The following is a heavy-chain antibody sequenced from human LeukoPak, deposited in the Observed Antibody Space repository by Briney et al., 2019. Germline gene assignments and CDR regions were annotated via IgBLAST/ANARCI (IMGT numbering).Heavy chain of an antibody. CDR1: GGSFSGYY. V-gene: IGHV4-59*01. D-gene: IGHD6-19*01. CDR3: AAGYSSGWYHVHFDY. Sequence: SETLSLTCAVYGGSFSGYYWSWIRQPPGKGLEWIGYIYYSGSTNYNPSLKSRVTISVDTSKNQFSLKLSSVTAADTAVYYCAAGYSSGWYHVHFDYWGQGTLVTVSS. CDR2: IYYSGST. J-gene: IGHJ4*02.